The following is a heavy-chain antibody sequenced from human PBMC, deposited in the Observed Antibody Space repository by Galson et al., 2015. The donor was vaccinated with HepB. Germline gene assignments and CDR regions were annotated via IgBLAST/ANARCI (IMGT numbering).Heavy chain of an antibody. CDR1: GFTFSSYS. Sequence: SLRLSCAASGFTFSSYSMNWVRQAPGKGLEWVSYISSSSSTIYYADSVKGRFTISRDNAKNSLYLQMNSLRDEDTAVYYCARDFPGIADRNWFDPWGQGTLVTVSS. D-gene: IGHD6-13*01. J-gene: IGHJ5*02. CDR3: ARDFPGIADRNWFDP. V-gene: IGHV3-48*02. CDR2: ISSSSSTI.